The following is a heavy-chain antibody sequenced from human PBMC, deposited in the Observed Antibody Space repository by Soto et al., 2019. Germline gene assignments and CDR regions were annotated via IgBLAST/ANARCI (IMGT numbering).Heavy chain of an antibody. CDR1: GGSISSYY. D-gene: IGHD6-6*01. Sequence: SETLSLTCTVSGGSISSYYWSWIRQPPGKGLEWIGYIYYSGSTNYNPSLKSRVTISVDTSKNQFSLKLSSVTAADTAVYYCARGLREYSSSSQAFDIWGQGTMVTVSS. V-gene: IGHV4-59*01. CDR2: IYYSGST. CDR3: ARGLREYSSSSQAFDI. J-gene: IGHJ3*02.